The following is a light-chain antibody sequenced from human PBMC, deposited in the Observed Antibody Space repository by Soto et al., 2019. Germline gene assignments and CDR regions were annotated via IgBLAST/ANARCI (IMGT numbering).Light chain of an antibody. Sequence: IVLTQSPATLSLSPGERATLYCRASQSVSESLAWYQQKPGQAPRLLIYDASNRATGIPARFSGSGSGTDFTLTISSLEPEDFAVYYCQQRSNWPPITFGQGTRLEIK. J-gene: IGKJ5*01. CDR1: QSVSES. V-gene: IGKV3-11*01. CDR2: DAS. CDR3: QQRSNWPPIT.